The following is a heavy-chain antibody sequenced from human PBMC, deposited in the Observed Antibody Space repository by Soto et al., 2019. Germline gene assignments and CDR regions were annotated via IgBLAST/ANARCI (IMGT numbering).Heavy chain of an antibody. CDR2: IDASDSNT. J-gene: IGHJ5*02. CDR3: ARHEPLMNWNPPQDRFNP. V-gene: IGHV5-10-1*01. Sequence: LGESLKISCRGFGYTFTSYWISWVRQMPGKGLEWMGRIDASDSNTNYSPSFQGHVIISADKSISTAYLQWSSLEASDTAMYYCARHEPLMNWNPPQDRFNPWGQGTLVTVSS. CDR1: GYTFTSYW. D-gene: IGHD1-1*01.